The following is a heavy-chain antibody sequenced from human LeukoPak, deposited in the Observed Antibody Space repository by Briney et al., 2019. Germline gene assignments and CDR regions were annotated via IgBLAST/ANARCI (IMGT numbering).Heavy chain of an antibody. D-gene: IGHD3-22*01. CDR3: ATGGYFYDY. CDR1: GFTFSNAW. J-gene: IGHJ4*02. CDR2: ILSKPAGGTT. V-gene: IGHV3-15*01. Sequence: GGSLRLSCTASGFTFSNAWMNWVRQGPGKGLEWVGRILSKPAGGTTDYAAPVKGRFTISRDDSKNTVYLQMNSLKTEATALYYCATGGYFYDYWGQGTLVTVSS.